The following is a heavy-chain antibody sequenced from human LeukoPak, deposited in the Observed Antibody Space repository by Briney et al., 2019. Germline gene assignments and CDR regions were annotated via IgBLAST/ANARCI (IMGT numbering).Heavy chain of an antibody. V-gene: IGHV4-4*07. D-gene: IGHD2-8*01. CDR3: ARFSGVEGIPSAFNWFDP. CDR1: GASISDSS. J-gene: IGHJ5*02. CDR2: IFNAAST. Sequence: SETLSLTCSVSGASISDSSWSCIRHPAGKGLEWIGHIFNAASTNYNTSLKRRLTLSLATSKNQLSLRLASMTAADTAVYYCARFSGVEGIPSAFNWFDPWGQGSLVTVSS.